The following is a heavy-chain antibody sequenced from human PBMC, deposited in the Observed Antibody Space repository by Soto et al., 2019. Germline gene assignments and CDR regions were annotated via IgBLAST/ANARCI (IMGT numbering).Heavy chain of an antibody. CDR3: PRRSPYNSGPFDY. V-gene: IGHV3-23*01. D-gene: IGHD6-19*01. J-gene: IGHJ4*02. Sequence: TGGSLRLSCAASGFTFSSHAMNWVRQAQGKGLEWVSAITNSGDSTYYADSVKGRFTISRDNPANTLYLQMNGLRAEDTAVYYCPRRSPYNSGPFDYWGQGTLVTVSS. CDR2: ITNSGDST. CDR1: GFTFSSHA.